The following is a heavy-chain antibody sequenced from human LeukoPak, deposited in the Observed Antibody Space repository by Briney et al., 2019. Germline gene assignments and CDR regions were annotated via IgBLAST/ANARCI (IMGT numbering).Heavy chain of an antibody. CDR3: VRSYYDSRHSATWENNFQH. J-gene: IGHJ1*01. CDR2: IDPSDSST. Sequence: GESLKISCKGSGYSFTTYWISWVRQMPGKGLEWMGMIDPSDSSTTYSPAFQGHVSVSADKSITSAFLRWSSLRASDTAIYYCVRSYYDSRHSATWENNFQHWGQGTLVIVSS. V-gene: IGHV5-10-1*01. CDR1: GYSFTTYW. D-gene: IGHD3-22*01.